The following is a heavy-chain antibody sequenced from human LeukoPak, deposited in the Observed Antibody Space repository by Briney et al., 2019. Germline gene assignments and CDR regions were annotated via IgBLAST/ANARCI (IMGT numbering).Heavy chain of an antibody. CDR2: INHSGGT. D-gene: IGHD3-22*01. V-gene: IGHV4-34*01. CDR3: ARNSGNYYDSSGYYPY. CDR1: GGSFSGYY. Sequence: PSETLSLTCAVYGGSFSGYYWSWIRQPPGKGLEWIGEINHSGGTNYNPSLKSRVTISVDTSKNQFSLKLSSVTAADTAVYYCARNSGNYYDSSGYYPYWGQGTLVTVSS. J-gene: IGHJ4*02.